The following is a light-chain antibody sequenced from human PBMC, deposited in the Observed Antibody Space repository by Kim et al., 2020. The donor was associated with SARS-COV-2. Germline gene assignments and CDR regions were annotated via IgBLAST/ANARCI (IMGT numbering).Light chain of an antibody. Sequence: GQSVTISWTGTRSDVGGYNYVSWYPQHPGKAPKLMIYEVNKRPSGVPDRFSGSKSGNTASLTVSGLQAEDEADYYCSSYAGNNNLVFGGGTQLTVL. J-gene: IGLJ3*02. CDR2: EVN. V-gene: IGLV2-8*01. CDR3: SSYAGNNNLV. CDR1: RSDVGGYNY.